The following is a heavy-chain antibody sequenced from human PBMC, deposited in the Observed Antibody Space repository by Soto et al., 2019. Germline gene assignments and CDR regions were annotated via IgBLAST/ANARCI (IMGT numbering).Heavy chain of an antibody. CDR3: ARENVGVVVAASPWDNWFDS. J-gene: IGHJ5*01. CDR2: SNWNGGST. Sequence: GGSLRLSCAASGFTFDDYGMSWVRQAPGKGLEWVSGSNWNGGSTGYADSGKGRFTITRDKAKNSLYLQMNSLSAEDTAVYHCARENVGVVVAASPWDNWFDSWGQGTLVTVSS. D-gene: IGHD2-15*01. CDR1: GFTFDDYG. V-gene: IGHV3-20*01.